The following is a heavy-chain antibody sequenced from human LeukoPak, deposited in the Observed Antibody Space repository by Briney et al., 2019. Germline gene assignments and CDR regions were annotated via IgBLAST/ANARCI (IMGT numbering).Heavy chain of an antibody. D-gene: IGHD5-24*01. CDR2: TIPMFGTA. CDR1: GGTFNNYA. Sequence: GAPVKVSCKASGGTFNNYAISWVRHAPGQGLEWMGGTIPMFGTAKYAQNFQDRVTVITDESTGTAYMELSSLRSEDTAVYYCAIPRGPMGTLVYGGFEIWGQGTMVTVSS. V-gene: IGHV1-69*05. CDR3: AIPRGPMGTLVYGGFEI. J-gene: IGHJ3*02.